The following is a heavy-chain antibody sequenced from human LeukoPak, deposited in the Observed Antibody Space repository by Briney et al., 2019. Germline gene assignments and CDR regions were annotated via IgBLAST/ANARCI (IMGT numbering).Heavy chain of an antibody. D-gene: IGHD6-6*01. V-gene: IGHV4-39*07. Sequence: SETLSLTCTVSGGSISSSSYYWGWICQPPGKGLEWIGSIYYSGSTYYNPSLKSRVTISVDTSKNQFSLKLSSVTAADTAVYYCARAGSIAAIDYWGQGTLVTVSS. CDR1: GGSISSSSYY. J-gene: IGHJ4*02. CDR3: ARAGSIAAIDY. CDR2: IYYSGST.